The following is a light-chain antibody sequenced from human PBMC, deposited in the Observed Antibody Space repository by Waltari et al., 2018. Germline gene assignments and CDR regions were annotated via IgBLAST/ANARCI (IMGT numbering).Light chain of an antibody. CDR3: ETWDTNTHH. Sequence: QPLLTQSSSASASLGSSVKLTCSLSSGHTIYIIAWHQHQPGKAPRYLMKVEGSGSYNKGSGVPDLVSGSSSGADRYLTISNLQSEDEADYYCETWDTNTHHFGGGTKLTVL. V-gene: IGLV4-60*03. J-gene: IGLJ2*01. CDR1: SGHTIYI. CDR2: VEGSGSY.